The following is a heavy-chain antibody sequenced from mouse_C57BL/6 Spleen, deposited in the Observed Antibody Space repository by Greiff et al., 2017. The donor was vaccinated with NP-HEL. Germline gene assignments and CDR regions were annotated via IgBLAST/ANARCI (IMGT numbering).Heavy chain of an antibody. CDR1: GYTFTDYE. D-gene: IGHD3-3*01. V-gene: IGHV1-15*01. J-gene: IGHJ3*01. Sequence: QVQLKESGAELVRPGASVTLSCKASGYTFTDYEMHWVKQTPVHGLEWIGAIDPETGGTAYNQKFKGKAILTADKSSSTAYMELRSLTSEDSAVYYCTRKGPWFAYWGQGTLVTVSA. CDR3: TRKGPWFAY. CDR2: IDPETGGT.